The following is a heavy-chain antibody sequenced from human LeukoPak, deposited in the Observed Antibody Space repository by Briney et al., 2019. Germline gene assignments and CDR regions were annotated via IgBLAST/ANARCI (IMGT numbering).Heavy chain of an antibody. D-gene: IGHD1-26*01. CDR3: ARGRRGATV. V-gene: IGHV4-34*01. CDR2: INHSGST. CDR1: GGSMISYD. J-gene: IGHJ4*02. Sequence: SETLSLTCAVSGGSMISYDWSWIRQPPGKGLEWIGEINHSGSTNYNPSLKSRVTISVDTSKNQFSLKLSSVTAADTAVYYCARGRRGATVWGQGTLVTVSS.